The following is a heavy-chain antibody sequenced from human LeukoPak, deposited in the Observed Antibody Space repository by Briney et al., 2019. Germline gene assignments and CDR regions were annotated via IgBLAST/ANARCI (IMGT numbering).Heavy chain of an antibody. CDR2: IASAAHGGTT. J-gene: IGHJ4*02. CDR1: GFNFSYVW. Sequence: GGSLRLSCAASGFNFSYVWMSWVRQAPGKGLEWVGRIASAAHGGTTDYAAPVKGRFTIPRDDSKNTLYLQMNSLKTDDTAVYFCSEGLDYWGQGTLVTVSS. CDR3: SEGLDY. V-gene: IGHV3-15*04.